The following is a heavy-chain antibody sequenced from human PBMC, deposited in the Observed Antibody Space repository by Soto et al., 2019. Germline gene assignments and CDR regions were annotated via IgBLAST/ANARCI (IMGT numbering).Heavy chain of an antibody. D-gene: IGHD4-17*01. CDR1: GYTFTSYD. V-gene: IGHV1-8*01. CDR2: MNPNSGNT. CDR3: ASVYGDLIDDVFDI. J-gene: IGHJ3*02. Sequence: ASVKVSCKASGYTFTSYDINWVRQATGQGLEWMGWMNPNSGNTGYAQKFQGRVTMTRNTSISTAYMELSSLRSEDTAVYYCASVYGDLIDDVFDIWGQGTMVTVSS.